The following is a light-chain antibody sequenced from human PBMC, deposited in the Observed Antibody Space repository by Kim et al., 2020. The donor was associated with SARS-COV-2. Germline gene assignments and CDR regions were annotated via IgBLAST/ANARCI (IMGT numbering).Light chain of an antibody. Sequence: SPGERATPSCRASQSVSGNLACYQQKPGQAPRLIIYGASTRATGIPARFSGSGSGTEFTLTISSLQSEDFAVYYCQQYNNWPPWTFGQGTKVDIK. CDR2: GAS. CDR1: QSVSGN. CDR3: QQYNNWPPWT. V-gene: IGKV3-15*01. J-gene: IGKJ1*01.